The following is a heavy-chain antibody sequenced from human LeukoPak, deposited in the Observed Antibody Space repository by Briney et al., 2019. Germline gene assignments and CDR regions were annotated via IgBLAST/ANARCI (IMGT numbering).Heavy chain of an antibody. J-gene: IGHJ4*02. Sequence: SETLSLTCTVSGGSISSYNWSWIRQPPGKGLEWIGYIYYSGSTNYNPSLKSRVTISVDTSKNQFSLKLSSVTAADTAVYYCARSSSGWYVGLHTGHFDYWGQGTLVTVSS. CDR2: IYYSGST. CDR3: ARSSSGWYVGLHTGHFDY. V-gene: IGHV4-59*08. CDR1: GGSISSYN. D-gene: IGHD6-19*01.